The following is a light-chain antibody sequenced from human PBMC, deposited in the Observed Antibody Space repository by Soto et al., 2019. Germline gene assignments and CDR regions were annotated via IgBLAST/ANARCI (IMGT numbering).Light chain of an antibody. CDR2: DVS. V-gene: IGLV2-14*03. CDR3: ASYSTTSLL. J-gene: IGLJ2*01. CDR1: SSDIGGYNY. Sequence: QSALTQPASVSGSPGQSITISCTGTSSDIGGYNYVSWYQQHPGKVPKLVIYDVSDRPSGVSNRFSGSKSGNTASLTISGLQAEDEAEYYCASYSTTSLLFGGGTKLTVL.